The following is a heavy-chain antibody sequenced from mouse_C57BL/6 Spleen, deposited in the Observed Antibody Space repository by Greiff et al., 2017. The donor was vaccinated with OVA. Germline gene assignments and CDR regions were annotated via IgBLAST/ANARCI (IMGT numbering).Heavy chain of an antibody. CDR3: ARSGGSSPYYFDY. V-gene: IGHV1-52*01. CDR1: GYTFTSYW. CDR2: IDPSDSET. Sequence: VQLQQPGAELVRPGSSVKLSCKASGYTFTSYWMHWVKQRPIQGLEWIGNIDPSDSETHYNQKFKDKATLTVDKSSSTAYMQLSSLTAEDSAVYYCARSGGSSPYYFDYWGKGTTLTVSS. D-gene: IGHD1-1*01. J-gene: IGHJ2*01.